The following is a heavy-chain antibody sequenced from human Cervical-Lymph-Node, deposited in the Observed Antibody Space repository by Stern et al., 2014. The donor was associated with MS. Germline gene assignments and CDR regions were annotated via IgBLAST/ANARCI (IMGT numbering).Heavy chain of an antibody. CDR3: ARDLGYSYDTDYYGMDV. J-gene: IGHJ6*02. D-gene: IGHD5-18*01. V-gene: IGHV4-31*03. Sequence: QVQLQESGPGLVKPSQTLSLTCTVSGGSISSGGHHWSWNRPHPGKGLEGIGSFYYSGSTYYSPSLKSRVTISVDTSKNQFSLKLSSVTAADTAVYYCARDLGYSYDTDYYGMDVWGQGTTVTVSS. CDR2: FYYSGST. CDR1: GGSISSGGHH.